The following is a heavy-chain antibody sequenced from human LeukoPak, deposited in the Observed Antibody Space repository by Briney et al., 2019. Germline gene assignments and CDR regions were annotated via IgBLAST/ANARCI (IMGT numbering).Heavy chain of an antibody. Sequence: AXXKVSCKASGYTFTSYDINWVRQAAGQGLEGMGWMNPNSGNKDYAQKFQGRVTITRNNSIRTAYMEVSRLRSEDTAVYYCARGVQSFQLYLPYYYFYMDVWGKGTTVTVSS. V-gene: IGHV1-8*03. D-gene: IGHD2-2*01. CDR1: GYTFTSYD. CDR3: ARGVQSFQLYLPYYYFYMDV. J-gene: IGHJ6*03. CDR2: MNPNSGNK.